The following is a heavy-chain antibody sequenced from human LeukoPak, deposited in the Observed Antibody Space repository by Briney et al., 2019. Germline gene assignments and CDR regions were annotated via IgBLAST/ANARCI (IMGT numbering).Heavy chain of an antibody. D-gene: IGHD6-19*01. Sequence: SGTLSLTCAVYGGSFSGYYWSWIRQPPGKGLEWIGEINHSGSTNYNPSLKSRVTISVDTSKNQFSLKLSSVTAADTAVYYCASSSGWSVDYWGQGTLVTVSS. J-gene: IGHJ4*02. CDR2: INHSGST. V-gene: IGHV4-34*01. CDR3: ASSSGWSVDY. CDR1: GGSFSGYY.